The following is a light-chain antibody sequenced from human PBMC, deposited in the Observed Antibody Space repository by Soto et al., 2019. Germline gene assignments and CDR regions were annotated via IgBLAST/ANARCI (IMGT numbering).Light chain of an antibody. CDR2: WAS. CDR1: RSVFYTSNNKNY. J-gene: IGKJ1*01. CDR3: QQYYSAPWT. V-gene: IGKV4-1*01. Sequence: DIVITQSPYSLSVSLCERATINCESIRSVFYTSNNKNYLAWYQHKPGQPPKLLIYWASALESGVPDRLSGSGSGTDFTLTISSLQAEDVAVYYCQQYYSAPWTFGQGTKVDI.